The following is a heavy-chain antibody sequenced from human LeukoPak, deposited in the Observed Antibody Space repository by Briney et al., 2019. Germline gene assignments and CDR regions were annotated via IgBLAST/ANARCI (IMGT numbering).Heavy chain of an antibody. CDR1: GGSITSSSYY. Sequence: PSETLSLTCTVSGGSITSSSYYWGWIRQPPGKGLEWIGTIYYSGSTYYNPSLKSRVTISVDTSKNQFSLKLSSVTAADTAVHYCARVREGTLADFDYWGQGTLVTVSS. J-gene: IGHJ4*02. CDR3: ARVREGTLADFDY. D-gene: IGHD1-7*01. CDR2: IYYSGST. V-gene: IGHV4-39*07.